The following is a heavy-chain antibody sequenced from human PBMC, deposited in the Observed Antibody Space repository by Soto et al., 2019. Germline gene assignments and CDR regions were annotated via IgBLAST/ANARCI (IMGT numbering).Heavy chain of an antibody. J-gene: IGHJ4*02. CDR2: ISSSGSTI. D-gene: IGHD3-3*01. CDR1: GFTFSDYY. CDR3: VFWSGYYPHFDY. V-gene: IGHV3-11*01. Sequence: GGSLRLSCAASGFTFSDYYMSWIRQAPGKGLEWVSYISSSGSTIYYADSVKGRFTISRDNAKNSLYLQMNSLRAEDTAVYYCVFWSGYYPHFDYWGQGTLVTVSS.